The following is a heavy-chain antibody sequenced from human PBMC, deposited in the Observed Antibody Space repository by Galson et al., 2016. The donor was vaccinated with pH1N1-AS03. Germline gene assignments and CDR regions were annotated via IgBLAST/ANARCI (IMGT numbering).Heavy chain of an antibody. CDR1: EGTFSNFG. J-gene: IGHJ4*02. V-gene: IGHV1-69*06. D-gene: IGHD3-22*01. CDR3: AGDNYYDTGAFYGHFDF. CDR2: FIPIFGTA. Sequence: SVKVSCKASEGTFSNFGISWVRQAPGQGLEWMGGFIPIFGTANVAQKVKGRVTITADNLELSSLRSDDTAVYYGAGDNYYDTGAFYGHFDFWGQGTLLVVSS.